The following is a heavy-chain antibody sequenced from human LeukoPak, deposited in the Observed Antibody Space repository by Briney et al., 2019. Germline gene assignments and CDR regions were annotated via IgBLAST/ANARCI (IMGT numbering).Heavy chain of an antibody. J-gene: IGHJ6*03. CDR2: ITSSGTYI. V-gene: IGHV3-21*01. CDR1: GFTFSNYN. Sequence: GGSLRLSCAASGFTFSNYNMNWVRQAPGKAVEWVSSITSSGTYIFYADSVKGRFTISRDNAKNSLYLQMDSLGPEDTAVYYCARDPYSGNYGNDYYYYMDVWGKGTTVTISS. D-gene: IGHD1-26*01. CDR3: ARDPYSGNYGNDYYYYMDV.